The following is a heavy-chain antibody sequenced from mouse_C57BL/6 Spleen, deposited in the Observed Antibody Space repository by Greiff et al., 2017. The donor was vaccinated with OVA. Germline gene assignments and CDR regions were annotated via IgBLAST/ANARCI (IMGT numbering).Heavy chain of an antibody. J-gene: IGHJ2*01. CDR2: IHPNSGST. Sequence: VQLQQPGAELVKPGASVKLSCKASGYTFTSYWMHWVKQRPGQGLEWIGMIHPNSGSTNYNEKFKSKATLTVDKSSSTAYMQLSSLTSEDSAVYYCSYYYGSSHYFDYWGQGTTLTVSS. V-gene: IGHV1-64*01. D-gene: IGHD1-1*01. CDR1: GYTFTSYW. CDR3: SYYYGSSHYFDY.